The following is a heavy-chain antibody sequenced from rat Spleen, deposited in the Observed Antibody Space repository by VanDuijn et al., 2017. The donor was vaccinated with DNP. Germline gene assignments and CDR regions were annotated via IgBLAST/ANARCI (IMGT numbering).Heavy chain of an antibody. CDR2: ISYEGSST. V-gene: IGHV5-7*01. Sequence: EVQLVESGGDLVRPGGSLKLSCTASGFTFSVYNMAWVRQSPRTGLEWVATISYEGSSTYYRDSVKGRFTISRDNAKNTLYLQMDSLRSEDTATYYCTTRGDFDYWGQGVMVTVSS. CDR3: TTRGDFDY. CDR1: GFTFSVYN. J-gene: IGHJ2*01.